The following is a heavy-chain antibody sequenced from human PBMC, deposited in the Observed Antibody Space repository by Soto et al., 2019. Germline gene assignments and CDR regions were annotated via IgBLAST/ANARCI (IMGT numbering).Heavy chain of an antibody. CDR2: ISSSSSYI. V-gene: IGHV3-21*01. CDR1: GFTFSSYS. D-gene: IGHD6-6*01. CDR3: ARDESIAARPGPDY. J-gene: IGHJ4*02. Sequence: GGSLRLSCAASGFTFSSYSMNWVRQAPRKGLEWVSSISSSSSYIYYADSVKGRFTISRDNAKNSLYLQMNSLRAEDTAVYYCARDESIAARPGPDYWGQGTQVTVSS.